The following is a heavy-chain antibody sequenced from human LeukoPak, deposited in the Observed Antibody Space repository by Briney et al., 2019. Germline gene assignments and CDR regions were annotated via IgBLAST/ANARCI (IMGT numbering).Heavy chain of an antibody. D-gene: IGHD3-22*01. V-gene: IGHV4-59*12. CDR2: IYYSGST. Sequence: SETLSLTCTVSGGSISSYYWSWIRQPPGKGLEWIGYIYYSGSTNYNPSLKSRVTISVDTSKNQSSLKLSSVTAADTAVYYCARVNGSSGYHGYWGQGTLVTVSS. J-gene: IGHJ4*02. CDR1: GGSISSYY. CDR3: ARVNGSSGYHGY.